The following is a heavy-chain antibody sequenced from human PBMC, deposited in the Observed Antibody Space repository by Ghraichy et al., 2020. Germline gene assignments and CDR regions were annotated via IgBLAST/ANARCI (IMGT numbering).Heavy chain of an antibody. CDR2: INSDESST. CDR1: GFSLSDYW. D-gene: IGHD2-15*01. J-gene: IGHJ5*02. V-gene: IGHV3-74*01. Sequence: GGSLRLSCAASGFSLSDYWMHWVRQAPGKGLVWVSRINSDESSTNYADSVKGRFTIARDNAKNMLYLQMNSLRAEDTAVYYCLRGGPRYCSGTGCHLVGDPWGQGTLVTVSS. CDR3: LRGGPRYCSGTGCHLVGDP.